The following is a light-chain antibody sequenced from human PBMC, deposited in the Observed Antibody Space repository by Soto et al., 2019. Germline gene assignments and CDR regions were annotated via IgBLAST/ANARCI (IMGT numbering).Light chain of an antibody. V-gene: IGLV2-14*01. CDR3: SSYTTISTYV. Sequence: QSVLTQPASVSGSPGQSVTISCTGTSSDVGAYNYVSWYQQHPGKVPKLMISGVSNRPSGVSDRFSGSKSGTTASLTISGLQAEDEADYYCSSYTTISTYVFGTGTKLTVL. CDR1: SSDVGAYNY. J-gene: IGLJ1*01. CDR2: GVS.